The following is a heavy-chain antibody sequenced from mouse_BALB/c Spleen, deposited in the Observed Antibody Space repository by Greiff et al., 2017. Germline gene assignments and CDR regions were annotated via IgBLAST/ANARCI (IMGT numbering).Heavy chain of an antibody. CDR1: GYTFTSYW. D-gene: IGHD2-3*01. Sequence: VQLQQPGAELVKPGASVKLSCKASGYTFTSYWMHWVKQRPGQGLEWIGEINPSNGRTNYNEKFKSKATLTVDKSSSTAYMQLSSLTSEDSAVYYCARYRDGYYYAMDYWGQGTSVTVSS. CDR2: INPSNGRT. V-gene: IGHV1S81*02. J-gene: IGHJ4*01. CDR3: ARYRDGYYYAMDY.